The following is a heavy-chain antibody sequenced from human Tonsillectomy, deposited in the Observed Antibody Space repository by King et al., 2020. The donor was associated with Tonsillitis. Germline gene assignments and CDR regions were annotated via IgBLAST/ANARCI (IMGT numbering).Heavy chain of an antibody. CDR1: GFTFNSYW. CDR2: IKQDGSEK. V-gene: IGHV3-7*01. Sequence: VQLVESGGGLVQPGGSLRLSCAASGFTFNSYWMSWVRQAPGKGLEWVANIKQDGSEKYYVDSVKGRFTISRDDATNSLYLQMNSLRAEDTAVYYCARGGVFDYWGQGTLVTDSS. D-gene: IGHD3-10*01. J-gene: IGHJ4*02. CDR3: ARGGVFDY.